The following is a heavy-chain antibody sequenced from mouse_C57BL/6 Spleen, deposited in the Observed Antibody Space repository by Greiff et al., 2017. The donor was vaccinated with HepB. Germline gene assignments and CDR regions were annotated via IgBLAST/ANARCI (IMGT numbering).Heavy chain of an antibody. J-gene: IGHJ4*01. CDR3: ARYRGDYDDGGYYAMDY. CDR2: IDPNSGGT. CDR1: GYTFTSYW. D-gene: IGHD2-4*01. Sequence: VQLQQPGAELVKPGASVKLSCKASGYTFTSYWMHWVKQRPGRGLEWIGRIDPNSGGTKYNEKFKSKATLTVDKPSSTAYMQLSSLTSEDSAVYYCARYRGDYDDGGYYAMDYWGQGTSVTVSS. V-gene: IGHV1-72*01.